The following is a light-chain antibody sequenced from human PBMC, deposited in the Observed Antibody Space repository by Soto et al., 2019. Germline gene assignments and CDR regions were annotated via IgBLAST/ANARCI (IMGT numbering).Light chain of an antibody. CDR3: QSYDSTLKGCV. CDR1: SSNIGADYE. Sequence: QSLLTQPPSGSGAPGQRGTISCTGGSSNIGADYEVHWYQQLPGTAPKLLIYGNTNRPSGVPDRFSGSKSGSSASLAITGLQAEDEAEYYCQSYDSTLKGCVFGTGTKVTVL. CDR2: GNT. J-gene: IGLJ1*01. V-gene: IGLV1-40*01.